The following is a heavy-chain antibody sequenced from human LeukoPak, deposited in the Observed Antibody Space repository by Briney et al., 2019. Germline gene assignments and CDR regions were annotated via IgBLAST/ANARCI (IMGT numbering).Heavy chain of an antibody. Sequence: SETLSLTCTVSGGSVSSSYYWGWIRQPPGKGLEWIGSICSGGNTCYNPSFESRITISADSSRNHFFLQLTSATAADTAVYYCASHFGGSYYGPFDYWGQGTLVTVSS. J-gene: IGHJ4*02. V-gene: IGHV4-39*01. D-gene: IGHD1-26*01. CDR2: ICSGGNT. CDR1: GGSVSSSYY. CDR3: ASHFGGSYYGPFDY.